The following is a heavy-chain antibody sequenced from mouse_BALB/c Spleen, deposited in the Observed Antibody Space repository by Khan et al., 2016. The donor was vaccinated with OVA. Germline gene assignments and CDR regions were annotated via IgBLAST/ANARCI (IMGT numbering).Heavy chain of an antibody. Sequence: QVQLQESGAELAKPGASVKMSCKASGYTFTTYWMHWVKQRPGQGLEWIGDINPTSGYTDYNEKFKDRATLSADKSSSTAYMQLASLTSEDSAVYYCRRDRIDYWGQGTTLTVSS. J-gene: IGHJ2*01. V-gene: IGHV1-7*01. CDR2: INPTSGYT. CDR1: GYTFTTYW. CDR3: RRDRIDY.